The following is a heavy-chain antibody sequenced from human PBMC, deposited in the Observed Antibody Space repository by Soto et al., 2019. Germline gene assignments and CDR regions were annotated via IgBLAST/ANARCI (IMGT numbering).Heavy chain of an antibody. V-gene: IGHV4-31*03. J-gene: IGHJ4*02. Sequence: SETLSLTCTVSGVSINSGGYYWSWIRQHPGEGLECLGAIYYSGRPYYNPSLKSRVSISVDSSKNQFSLKLSSVTAAETAMYYCERGPGGFAQLFPHXWGQATLVTVSX. D-gene: IGHD3-10*01. CDR1: GVSINSGGYY. CDR3: ERGPGGFAQLFPHX. CDR2: IYYSGRP.